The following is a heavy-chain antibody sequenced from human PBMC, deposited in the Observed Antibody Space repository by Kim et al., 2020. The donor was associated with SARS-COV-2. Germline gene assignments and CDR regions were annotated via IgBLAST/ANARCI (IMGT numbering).Heavy chain of an antibody. Sequence: SETLSLTCTVSGGSISSSSYYWGWIRQPPGKGLEWIGSIYYSGSTYYNPSLKSRVTISVDTSKNQFSLKLSSVTAADTAVYYCARPGYDGGGYYYYDSSGYYPRAGFDPWGQGTLVTVSS. CDR1: GGSISSSSYY. CDR3: ARPGYDGGGYYYYDSSGYYPRAGFDP. D-gene: IGHD3-22*01. J-gene: IGHJ5*02. CDR2: IYYSGST. V-gene: IGHV4-39*01.